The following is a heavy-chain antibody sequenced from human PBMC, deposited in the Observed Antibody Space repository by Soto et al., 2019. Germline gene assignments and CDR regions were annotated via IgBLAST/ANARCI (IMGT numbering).Heavy chain of an antibody. J-gene: IGHJ4*02. CDR2: ISSSSSYI. CDR1: GFTFSSYS. Sequence: GGSLRLSCAASGFTFSSYSMNWVRQAPGKGLEWVSSISSSSSYIYYADSVKGRFTISRDNAKNSLYLQMNSLRAEDTAVYYCARDLGNWNDSSYWGQGTLVTVSS. V-gene: IGHV3-21*01. CDR3: ARDLGNWNDSSY. D-gene: IGHD1-20*01.